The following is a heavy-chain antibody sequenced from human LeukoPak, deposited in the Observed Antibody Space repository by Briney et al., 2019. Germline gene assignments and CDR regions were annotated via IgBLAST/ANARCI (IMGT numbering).Heavy chain of an antibody. V-gene: IGHV3-48*02. D-gene: IGHD2-2*01. CDR2: ISSSSSST. CDR3: ARDPQDIVAVPTAL. CDR1: GFTISSYS. Sequence: PGGSLRPSCAASGFTISSYSMNWVRQAPGKGLEWVSYISSSSSSTYYADSVRGRFTISRDNAGNSLYLQMNSLTDEDTAVYYCARDPQDIVAVPTALWGQGTTVTVSS. J-gene: IGHJ6*02.